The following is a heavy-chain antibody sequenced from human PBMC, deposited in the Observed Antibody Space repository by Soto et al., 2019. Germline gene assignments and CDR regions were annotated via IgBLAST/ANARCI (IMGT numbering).Heavy chain of an antibody. CDR3: ARSIRGPRRFNGMDV. CDR2: IERDDDDK. D-gene: IGHD1-20*01. Sequence: SGPTLVNPTQTLTLTCTFSGFSLSTSGVGVGWIRQPPGKALEWLALIERDDDDKYYSTSLKTRLTISKDTRKNQVVLTMANMDPADTDPYYCARSIRGPRRFNGMDVWGQGTTFTVSS. J-gene: IGHJ6*02. V-gene: IGHV2-70*13. CDR1: GFSLSTSGVG.